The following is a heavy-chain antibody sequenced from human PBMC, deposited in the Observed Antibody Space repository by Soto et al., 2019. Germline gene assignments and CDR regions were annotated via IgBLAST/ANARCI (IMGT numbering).Heavy chain of an antibody. D-gene: IGHD7-27*01. J-gene: IGHJ6*02. CDR2: INSDGSGT. CDR1: GFTLSIYW. V-gene: IGHV3-74*01. CDR3: ASALSGGLLDGMDV. Sequence: EVHLVESGGGLVQPGGSLRLSCAASGFTLSIYWIHWFRQAPGKGLVWVSRINSDGSGTDYADSVKGRFSISRDNAKNTVYLQMNSLRAEDTAVYYCASALSGGLLDGMDVWGQGTTVTVSS.